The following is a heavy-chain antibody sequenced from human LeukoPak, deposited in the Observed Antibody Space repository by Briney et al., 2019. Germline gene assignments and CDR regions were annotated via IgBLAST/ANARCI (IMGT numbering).Heavy chain of an antibody. CDR2: ISVYNGHT. V-gene: IGHV1-18*01. Sequence: GASVKVSCKASGYTFTSYGISWVRQAPRQGLEWLGWISVYNGHTNYAQKLQGRVTMTTDTSTTTAYMELRTLRSDDTAVYYCARGGRWELPRPYAFDVWGQGTVVTVSS. D-gene: IGHD1-26*01. CDR1: GYTFTSYG. CDR3: ARGGRWELPRPYAFDV. J-gene: IGHJ3*01.